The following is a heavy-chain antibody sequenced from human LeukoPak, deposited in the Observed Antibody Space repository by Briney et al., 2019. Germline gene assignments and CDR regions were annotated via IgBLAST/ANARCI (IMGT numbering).Heavy chain of an antibody. CDR2: IYYSGST. J-gene: IGHJ6*03. CDR1: GGSISSYY. D-gene: IGHD3-3*01. V-gene: IGHV4-59*12. Sequence: SETLSLTCTVSGGSISSYYWSWIRQPPGKGLEWIGYIYYSGSTKYNPSLKSRVTISVDTSKNQFSLKLSSVTAADTAVYYCASLFEFYMDVWGKGTTVTVSS. CDR3: ASLFEFYMDV.